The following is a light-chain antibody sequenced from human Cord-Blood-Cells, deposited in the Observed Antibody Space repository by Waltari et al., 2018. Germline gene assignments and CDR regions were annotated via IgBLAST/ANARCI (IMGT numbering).Light chain of an antibody. J-gene: IGKJ1*01. Sequence: DIQMTQSPPPLSPSVGDRVTITCRASQSISSYLNWYQQKPGKAPKLLIYAASSLQSGVPSRFSGSGSGTDFTLTISSLQPEDFATYYCQQSYSTLRTFGQGTKVEIK. CDR3: QQSYSTLRT. V-gene: IGKV1-39*01. CDR2: AAS. CDR1: QSISSY.